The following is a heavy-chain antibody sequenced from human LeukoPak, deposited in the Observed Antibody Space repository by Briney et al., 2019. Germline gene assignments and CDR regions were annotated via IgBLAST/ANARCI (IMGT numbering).Heavy chain of an antibody. CDR2: IYYSGST. D-gene: IGHD3-10*01. CDR1: GGSVSSGGYY. V-gene: IGHV4-31*03. CDR3: ARGSSMVRGVSNWFDP. J-gene: IGHJ5*02. Sequence: SETLSLTCTVSGGSVSSGGYYWSWIRQHPGKGLEWIGYIYYSGSTYYNPSLKSRVTISVDTSKNQFSLKLSSVTAADTAVYYCARGSSMVRGVSNWFDPWGQGTLVTVSS.